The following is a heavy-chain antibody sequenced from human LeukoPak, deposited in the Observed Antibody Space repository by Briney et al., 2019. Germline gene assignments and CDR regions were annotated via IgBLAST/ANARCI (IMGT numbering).Heavy chain of an antibody. J-gene: IGHJ4*02. Sequence: GGSLRPSCAASGFAFSTYAMSWVRQAPGKGLEWVSAISGSGGNTYYADSVKGRFTISRDISKNTLYLQMNSLRAEDTAVYYCAEGGWLHWGQGTLVTVSS. D-gene: IGHD6-19*01. CDR3: AEGGWLH. CDR2: ISGSGGNT. V-gene: IGHV3-23*01. CDR1: GFAFSTYA.